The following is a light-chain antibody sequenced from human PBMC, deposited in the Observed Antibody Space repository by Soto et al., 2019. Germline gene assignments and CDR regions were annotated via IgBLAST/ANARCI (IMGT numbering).Light chain of an antibody. CDR1: QRVSSN. CDR2: GAS. Sequence: EIVMTQSPATLSVSPGERATLSCRASQRVSSNLAWYQQKPGQAPRLLIYGASTRATGIPARFSGSGSGTEFTLTISRLQSEAFAVYYCQQYNNWPPMYTFGQGTKLEIK. CDR3: QQYNNWPPMYT. J-gene: IGKJ2*01. V-gene: IGKV3-15*01.